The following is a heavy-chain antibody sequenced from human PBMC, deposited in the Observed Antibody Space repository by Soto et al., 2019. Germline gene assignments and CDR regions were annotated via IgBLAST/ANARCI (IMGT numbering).Heavy chain of an antibody. D-gene: IGHD2-2*02. Sequence: VGSLRLSCAASGFTFSGSAMHWVRQASGKGLEWVGRIRSKTNSYATAYAASVKGRFTISRDDSKKTAYLQMNSLKTEDTAVYYCGVGAILFGDFDYWGQGTLVTVSS. CDR2: IRSKTNSYAT. CDR3: GVGAILFGDFDY. V-gene: IGHV3-73*01. CDR1: GFTFSGSA. J-gene: IGHJ4*02.